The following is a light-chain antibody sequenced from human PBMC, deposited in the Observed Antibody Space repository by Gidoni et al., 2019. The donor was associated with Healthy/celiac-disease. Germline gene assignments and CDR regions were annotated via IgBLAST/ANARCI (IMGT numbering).Light chain of an antibody. V-gene: IGLV3-19*01. Sequence: SSEPTQAPAVSVALGQTVRITCQGDSLRSYYASWYQQKPGQAPVLVIYGKNNRPSGIPDRFSGSSSGNTASLTITGAQAEDEADYYCNSRDSSGNHYVFGTGTKVTVL. CDR1: SLRSYY. J-gene: IGLJ1*01. CDR3: NSRDSSGNHYV. CDR2: GKN.